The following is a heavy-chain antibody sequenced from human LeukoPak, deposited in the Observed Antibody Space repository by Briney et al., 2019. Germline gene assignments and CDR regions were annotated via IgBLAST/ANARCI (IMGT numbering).Heavy chain of an antibody. CDR3: AGGGSYGSGSYGVDY. D-gene: IGHD3-10*01. J-gene: IGHJ4*02. CDR2: IYYSGST. CDR1: GGSISSYY. V-gene: IGHV4-59*08. Sequence: SETLSLTCTVSGGSISSYYWSWIRQPPGKGLEWIGYIYYSGSTNYNPSLKSRVTISVDTSKNQFSLKLSSVTAADTAVYYCAGGGSYGSGSYGVDYWGQGTLVTVSS.